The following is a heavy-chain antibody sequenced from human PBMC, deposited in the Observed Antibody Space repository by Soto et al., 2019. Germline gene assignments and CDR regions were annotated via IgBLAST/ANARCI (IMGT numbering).Heavy chain of an antibody. J-gene: IGHJ6*02. CDR2: ISGSGSST. D-gene: IGHD6-13*01. CDR1: GCLFSDYY. CDR3: AKYEAAAVPKIYYYYYGMDV. Sequence: PGGSLRLSCASSGCLFSDYYMNWIRQATGKGLEWVSSISGSGSSTYYADSVKGRFTISRDNSKNTLYLQMNSLRAEDTAVYYCAKYEAAAVPKIYYYYYGMDVWGQGTTVTVSS. V-gene: IGHV3-23*01.